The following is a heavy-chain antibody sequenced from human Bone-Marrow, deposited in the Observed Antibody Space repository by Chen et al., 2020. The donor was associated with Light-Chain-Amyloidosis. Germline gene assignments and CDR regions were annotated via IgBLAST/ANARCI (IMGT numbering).Heavy chain of an antibody. CDR1: CFSFRSYW. V-gene: IGHV3-7*01. CDR3: AGDRGWFDP. J-gene: IGHJ5*02. CDR2: MKEDGSEK. Sequence: EVQLVESGGGLVQPGGSLRLSCAASCFSFRSYWMTWVRQVSGKGLEWVAKMKEDGSEKYYVDSVKGRFTISRDNAKNSLYLQMNNLRVEDTAVYYCAGDRGWFDPWGQGTLVTVSS.